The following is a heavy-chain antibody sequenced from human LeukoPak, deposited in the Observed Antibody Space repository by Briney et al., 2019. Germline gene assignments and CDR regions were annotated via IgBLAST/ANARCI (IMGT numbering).Heavy chain of an antibody. CDR2: VYRSGSA. V-gene: IGHV4-39*07. CDR3: ARRPYYYDSSGYRDY. J-gene: IGHJ4*02. Sequence: SETLSLTCNVSGDSVTSDNFYWAWIRQPPGKGPEWIGTVYRSGSAYHNPSLKSRVTISVDTSKNQFSLKLSSVTAADTAVYYCARRPYYYDSSGYRDYWGQGTLVTVSS. D-gene: IGHD3-22*01. CDR1: GDSVTSDNFY.